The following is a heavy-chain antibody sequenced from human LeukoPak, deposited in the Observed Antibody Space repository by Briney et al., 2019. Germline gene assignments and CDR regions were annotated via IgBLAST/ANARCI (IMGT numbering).Heavy chain of an antibody. CDR1: GFTFSDHV. V-gene: IGHV3-30*09. J-gene: IGHJ4*02. D-gene: IGHD3-22*01. CDR2: VSYDGTTI. Sequence: GRSLRLSCAASGFTFSDHVMHWVRQAPGKGLEWLAVVSYDGTTIYYADSVKGRFAIPRDNSNNTLYLQMNSLRIEDTAVYYCARERAVIVVGFDLWGQGTLVTVSS. CDR3: ARERAVIVVGFDL.